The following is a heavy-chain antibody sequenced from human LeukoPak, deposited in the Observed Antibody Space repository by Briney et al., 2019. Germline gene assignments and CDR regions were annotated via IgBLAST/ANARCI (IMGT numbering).Heavy chain of an antibody. J-gene: IGHJ4*02. CDR1: GFTVSSNY. CDR3: ARDRSGHCSGGSCYFVS. CDR2: IYSGGST. D-gene: IGHD2-15*01. V-gene: IGHV3-53*01. Sequence: GGSLRLSXAASGFTVSSNYMSWVRQAPGKGLEWVSVIYSGGSTHYADSVKGRFTISRDNSKNTLYLQMNSLRAEDTAVYYCARDRSGHCSGGSCYFVSWGQGTLVTVSS.